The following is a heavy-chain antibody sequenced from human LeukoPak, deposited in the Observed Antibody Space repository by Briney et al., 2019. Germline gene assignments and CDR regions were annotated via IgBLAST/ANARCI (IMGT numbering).Heavy chain of an antibody. CDR3: AILRNYCSGGSCQLGFDY. CDR1: GGSISSSNYY. CDR2: IYYSGST. D-gene: IGHD2-15*01. Sequence: PSETLSLTCTVSGGSISSSNYYWGWIRQPPGKGLEWIGSIYYSGSTYYNPSLKSRVTISVDTSKNQFSLKLSSVTAADTAVYSCAILRNYCSGGSCQLGFDYWGQGSLVTVSS. V-gene: IGHV4-39*01. J-gene: IGHJ4*02.